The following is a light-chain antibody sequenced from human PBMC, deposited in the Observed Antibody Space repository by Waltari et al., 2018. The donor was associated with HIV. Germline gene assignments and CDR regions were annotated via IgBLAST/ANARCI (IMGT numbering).Light chain of an antibody. Sequence: QSLLTQPPSASGTPGQRVTISCSGSTANIGTNTVNWYKHLPGTAPTLLIFSDNLRHSGVPDRFSGSKSGTSASLAISGLRSDDEAKFICASWDASLDGWVFGGGTQLTVL. V-gene: IGLV1-44*01. J-gene: IGLJ3*02. CDR2: SDN. CDR1: TANIGTNT. CDR3: ASWDASLDGWV.